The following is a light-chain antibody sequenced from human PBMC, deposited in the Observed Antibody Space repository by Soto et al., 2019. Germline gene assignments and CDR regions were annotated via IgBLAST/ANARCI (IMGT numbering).Light chain of an antibody. V-gene: IGKV1D-16*01. Sequence: DIHITLSPSSPSASVGDNVYIPCRASQGISSWLAWYQQKKEKAPKPLINAASRLQSGGLLRFSGSLCGTEINLTNSCLQTDDFGTYYCKKYNSYTWTFGQGSEVDIK. CDR2: AAS. CDR1: QGISSW. CDR3: KKYNSYTWT. J-gene: IGKJ1*01.